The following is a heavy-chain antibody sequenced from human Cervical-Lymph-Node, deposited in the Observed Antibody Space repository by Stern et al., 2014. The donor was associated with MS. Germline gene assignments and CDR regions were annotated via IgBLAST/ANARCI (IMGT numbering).Heavy chain of an antibody. D-gene: IGHD6-13*01. Sequence: VQLEESGAEVKKPGSSVKVSCKASGGSFSMDTISWVRQAPGQGLEWMGGLTLMFGTSNYAQKFQGRVTTTADVSTSTAYMELTSLRSEDTAVYFCARDQGGIADSWGQGTLVIVSS. CDR2: LTLMFGTS. CDR1: GGSFSMDT. CDR3: ARDQGGIADS. J-gene: IGHJ4*02. V-gene: IGHV1-69*01.